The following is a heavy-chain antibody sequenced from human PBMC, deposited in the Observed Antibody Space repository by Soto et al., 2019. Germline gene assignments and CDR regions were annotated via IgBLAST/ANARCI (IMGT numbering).Heavy chain of an antibody. J-gene: IGHJ4*01. CDR1: GEGVSSNRAG. CDR3: ARGEQYSGRSCDY. V-gene: IGHV6-1*01. CDR2: TYYRSKWYY. Sequence: QSLTLTGAMTGEGVSSNRAGWSWVRQSPSRGLEWLGRTYYRSKWYYEYAVSVRGRITINPDTSKNQYSLQLNSVTPEDTAVYFCARGEQYSGRSCDYWGQGTRVPV. D-gene: IGHD1-26*01.